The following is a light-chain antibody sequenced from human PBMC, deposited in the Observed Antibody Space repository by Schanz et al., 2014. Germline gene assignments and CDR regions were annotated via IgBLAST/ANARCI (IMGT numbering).Light chain of an antibody. Sequence: DIQMTQSPSVMSASVGDRVTITCQASQDISNYLNWYQQKPGKAPKLLIYDASTLEVGVPSRFSGSGSGTGFTFTVNSLQAEDIATYYCQQYDNLPLTFGGGTKVEIK. CDR1: QDISNY. CDR3: QQYDNLPLT. CDR2: DAS. J-gene: IGKJ4*01. V-gene: IGKV1-33*01.